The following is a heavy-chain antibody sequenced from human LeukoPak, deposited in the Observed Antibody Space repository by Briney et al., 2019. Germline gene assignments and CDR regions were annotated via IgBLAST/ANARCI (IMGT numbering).Heavy chain of an antibody. Sequence: PSETLSLTCTVSGGSISSGGYYWSWIRQHPGKGLEWIGYIYYSGSTYCNPSLKSRITISVDTSKNQFSLKLSSVTAADTAVYYCARGVGGPTIFYRTYMDVWGKGTTVTVSS. CDR1: GGSISSGGYY. V-gene: IGHV4-31*03. J-gene: IGHJ6*03. D-gene: IGHD3-9*01. CDR3: ARGVGGPTIFYRTYMDV. CDR2: IYYSGST.